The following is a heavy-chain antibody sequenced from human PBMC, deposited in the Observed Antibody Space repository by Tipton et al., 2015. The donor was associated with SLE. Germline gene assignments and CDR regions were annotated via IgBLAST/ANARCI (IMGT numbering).Heavy chain of an antibody. J-gene: IGHJ3*01. Sequence: LSLTCTVSGGSISSSLYYWGWIRQPPGKGLEWVSTISHSGYTYYGDSVKGRFTISRDSFENSLSLQMNSLRADDTAIYHCARGDGKMGSGAYDVWGQGTVVAVSS. CDR2: ISHSGYT. CDR1: GGSISSSLYY. V-gene: IGHV3-23*01. CDR3: ARGDGKMGSGAYDV. D-gene: IGHD5-24*01.